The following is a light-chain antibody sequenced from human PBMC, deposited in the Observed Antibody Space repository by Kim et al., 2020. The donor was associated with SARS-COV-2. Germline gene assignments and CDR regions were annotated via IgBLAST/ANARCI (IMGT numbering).Light chain of an antibody. CDR3: QEYNSWPRT. CDR1: QRVSSN. J-gene: IGKJ1*01. CDR2: GAS. Sequence: VSPGERATLSCRASQRVSSNLAWYQQKPGQAPRLIIYGASTRASGIPARFSGSGSGTEFTLTISSLQSEDFAVYYCQEYNSWPRTFGQGTKVDIK. V-gene: IGKV3-15*01.